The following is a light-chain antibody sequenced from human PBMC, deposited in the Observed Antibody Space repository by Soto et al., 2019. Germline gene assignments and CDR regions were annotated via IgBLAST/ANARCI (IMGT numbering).Light chain of an antibody. V-gene: IGKV1-39*01. CDR3: QQSYTTSPT. CDR2: AAS. J-gene: IGKJ2*01. CDR1: QSVNRN. Sequence: DIQMTQSPSSLSASTGDRVTITCRASQSVNRNLNWYQHKLGKAPKLLIYAASHLERGVPSRFSGSGSGTEFTLSISSLQPEDIATYYCQQSYTTSPTFGQGTKLEIK.